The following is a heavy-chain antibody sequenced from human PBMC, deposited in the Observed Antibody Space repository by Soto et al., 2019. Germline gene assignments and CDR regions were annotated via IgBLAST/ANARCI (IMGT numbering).Heavy chain of an antibody. J-gene: IGHJ4*02. D-gene: IGHD3-10*01. V-gene: IGHV3-74*01. CDR2: IYNDGTYS. CDR1: GFIFKMYW. CDR3: TRGNRTISTGTGAY. Sequence: GGSLRLSCAASGFIFKMYWMHWVRQSPGKGLVWISRIYNDGTYSDYADSVRGRFTISRDNVNDTLYLQMNNLRAEDSGLYYCTRGNRTISTGTGAYWGQGNQVTVSS.